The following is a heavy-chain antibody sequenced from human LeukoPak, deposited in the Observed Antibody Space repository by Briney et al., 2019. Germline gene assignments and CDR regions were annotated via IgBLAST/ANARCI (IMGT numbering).Heavy chain of an antibody. D-gene: IGHD6-6*01. CDR1: GGSISPYY. CDR3: ARDWGVTGRPGYMDV. V-gene: IGHV4-59*01. Sequence: SETLSLTCTVSGGSISPYYWSWIRQSPGKGLEWIGYIYHSGKTYYNPSLKSRITISVGTSKNQFSLKVTSVTAADTAVYYCARDWGVTGRPGYMDVWGKGTTVTVSS. J-gene: IGHJ6*03. CDR2: IYHSGKT.